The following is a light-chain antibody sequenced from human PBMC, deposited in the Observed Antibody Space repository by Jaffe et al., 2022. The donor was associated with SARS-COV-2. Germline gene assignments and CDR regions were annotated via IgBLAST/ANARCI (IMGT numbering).Light chain of an antibody. V-gene: IGLV1-47*01. CDR2: MSN. CDR1: TSNIGSNY. CDR3: AAWDDSLSVVI. Sequence: QSVLTQPPSASGTPGQRVTISCSGSTSNIGSNYVYWYQQLPGTAPKLLIYMSNQRPSGVPDRFSGSKSGTSASLAISGLRSEDEADYYCAAWDDSLSVVIFGGGTKLTVL. J-gene: IGLJ2*01.